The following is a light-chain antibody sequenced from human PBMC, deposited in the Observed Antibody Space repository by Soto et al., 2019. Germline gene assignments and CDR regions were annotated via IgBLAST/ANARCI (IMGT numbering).Light chain of an antibody. CDR1: SSNIGINT. J-gene: IGLJ2*01. CDR3: AAWDDSLNGVV. V-gene: IGLV1-44*01. Sequence: QSVLTQPPSASGTPGQRVTISCSGSSSNIGINTVNWYHQLPGTAPKLLIYSNNQQPSGVPDRFSGSKSGTSASLAISGLQSEDEADYYCAAWDDSLNGVVFGGGTKLTVL. CDR2: SNN.